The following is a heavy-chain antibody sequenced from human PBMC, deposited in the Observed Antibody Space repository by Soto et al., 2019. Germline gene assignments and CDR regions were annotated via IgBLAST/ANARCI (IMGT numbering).Heavy chain of an antibody. J-gene: IGHJ3*02. V-gene: IGHV4-61*01. CDR1: GGSVSSGSYY. D-gene: IGHD2-15*01. CDR2: IYYSGST. CDR3: ARGSGPNDAFDI. Sequence: QVQLQESGPGLVKPSETLSLTCTVSGGSVSSGSYYWSWIRQPPGKGLEWIGYIYYSGSTNYNPCPKSRVTISVDTSKNQFSLKLSSVTAAEAAVYYCARGSGPNDAFDIWGQGTMVTVSS.